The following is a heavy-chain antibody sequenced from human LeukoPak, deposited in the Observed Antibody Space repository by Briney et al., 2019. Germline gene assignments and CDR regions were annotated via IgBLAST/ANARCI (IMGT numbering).Heavy chain of an antibody. CDR1: GGSISSSSYY. D-gene: IGHD3-10*01. CDR2: IYYSGST. Sequence: SETLSLTCTVSGGSISSSSYYWGWIRQPPGKGLEWIGSIYYSGSTYYNPSLKSRVTISVDTSKNQFSLKLSSVTAADTAVYYCASIWFGELSYFDYWGQGTLVTVSS. V-gene: IGHV4-39*01. J-gene: IGHJ4*02. CDR3: ASIWFGELSYFDY.